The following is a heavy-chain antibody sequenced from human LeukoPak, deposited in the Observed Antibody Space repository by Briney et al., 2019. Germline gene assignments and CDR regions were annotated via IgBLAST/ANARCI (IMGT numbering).Heavy chain of an antibody. V-gene: IGHV3-7*01. Sequence: GGSLRLSCAASGFTFSSYWMGWVRQAPGKGLEWVANIKQDGSEKYYVDSVKGRFTISRDNAKNSLYLQMNSLRAEDTAVYYCARSGRSYYDSSGYYRDWYFDLWGRGTLVTVSS. J-gene: IGHJ2*01. CDR3: ARSGRSYYDSSGYYRDWYFDL. CDR2: IKQDGSEK. CDR1: GFTFSSYW. D-gene: IGHD3-22*01.